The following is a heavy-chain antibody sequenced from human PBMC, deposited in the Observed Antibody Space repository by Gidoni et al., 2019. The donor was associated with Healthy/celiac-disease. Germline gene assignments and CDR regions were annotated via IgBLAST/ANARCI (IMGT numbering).Heavy chain of an antibody. CDR2: IKSKTDGGTT. Sequence: EVQLVESGGGLVKPGGSLSLSCAASGFTFSNAWMSWVRQAPGKGLEWVGRIKSKTDGGTTDYAAPVKGRFTISRDDSKNTLYLQMNSLKTEDTAVYYCTTSYDFWSGYRDYWGQGTLVTVSS. CDR3: TTSYDFWSGYRDY. D-gene: IGHD3-3*01. J-gene: IGHJ4*02. CDR1: GFTFSNAW. V-gene: IGHV3-15*01.